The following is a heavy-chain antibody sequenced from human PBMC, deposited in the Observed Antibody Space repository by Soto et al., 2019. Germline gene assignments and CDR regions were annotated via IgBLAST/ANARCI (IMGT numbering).Heavy chain of an antibody. J-gene: IGHJ5*02. CDR3: ARDRDYDYVWGSYRYTQWFDP. D-gene: IGHD3-16*02. Sequence: GGSLRLSCAASGFTFSSCSMNWVRQAPGKGLEWVSSISSSSSYIYYADSVKGRFTISRDNAKNSLYLQMNSLRAEDTAVYYCARDRDYDYVWGSYRYTQWFDPWGQGTLVTGSS. CDR2: ISSSSSYI. V-gene: IGHV3-21*01. CDR1: GFTFSSCS.